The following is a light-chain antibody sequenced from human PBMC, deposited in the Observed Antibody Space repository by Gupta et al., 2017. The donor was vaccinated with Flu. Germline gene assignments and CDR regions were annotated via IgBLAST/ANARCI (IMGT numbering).Light chain of an antibody. CDR2: GAS. CDR3: QQYGNSPRFT. CDR1: QSVSSSY. V-gene: IGKV3-20*01. J-gene: IGKJ3*01. Sequence: VLTQSPGTLSLSPGGGATLSCRASQSVSSSYIAWYQQKPGQAPRLLIYGASTRATGIPDRFSGSGSGTDFTLTIGRLEPEDFAVYYCQQYGNSPRFTFGPGTKVDIK.